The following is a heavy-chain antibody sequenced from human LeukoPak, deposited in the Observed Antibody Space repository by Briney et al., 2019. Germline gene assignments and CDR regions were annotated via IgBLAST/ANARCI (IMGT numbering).Heavy chain of an antibody. Sequence: PSETLSLTCTVSGGSISSGGYSWSWIRQHPGKGLEWIGYIYYSGSTYYNPSLKSRVTISVDTSKNQFSLKLSSVTAADTAVYYCARTIGYCSSTSCYPRAFDIWGQGTMVTVSS. CDR3: ARTIGYCSSTSCYPRAFDI. CDR1: GGSISSGGYS. J-gene: IGHJ3*02. V-gene: IGHV4-31*03. D-gene: IGHD2-2*01. CDR2: IYYSGST.